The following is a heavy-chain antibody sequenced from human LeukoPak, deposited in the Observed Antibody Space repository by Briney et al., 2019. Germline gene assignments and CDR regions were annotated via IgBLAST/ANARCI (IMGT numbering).Heavy chain of an antibody. CDR3: ARTPLDDYGDYFDY. CDR1: GFTFSSYS. V-gene: IGHV3-21*01. J-gene: IGHJ4*02. Sequence: QPGGSLRLSCAASGFTFSSYSMNWVRQAPGKGLEWVSSISSSSSYIYYADSVKGRFTISRDNAKNSLYLQMNSLSAEDTAVYYCARTPLDDYGDYFDYWGQGTLVTVSS. D-gene: IGHD4-17*01. CDR2: ISSSSSYI.